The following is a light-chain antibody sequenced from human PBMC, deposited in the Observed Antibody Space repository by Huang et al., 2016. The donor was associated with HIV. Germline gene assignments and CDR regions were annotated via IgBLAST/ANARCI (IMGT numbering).Light chain of an antibody. CDR1: QGIDSW. CDR3: LQTNSFPYT. Sequence: DIQMTQSPSSVTASVGDRVTITCRASQGIDSWLAWYQQRPGKAPKVLIYAASSLQGGVPSRFSGSGSGTDFSLTINTLQPEDFATYYCLQTNSFPYTFSQGTNLEI. V-gene: IGKV1D-12*01. CDR2: AAS. J-gene: IGKJ2*01.